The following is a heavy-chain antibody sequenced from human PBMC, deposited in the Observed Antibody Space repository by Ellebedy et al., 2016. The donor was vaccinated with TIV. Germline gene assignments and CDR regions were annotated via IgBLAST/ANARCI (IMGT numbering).Heavy chain of an antibody. D-gene: IGHD4-17*01. CDR2: VSRYGGSE. CDR1: GFTFDNYA. Sequence: GESLKISXAGSGFTFDNYAIHWVRQAPGKGLEWVAVVSRYGGSEYYADSVKGRFTISRDNSKNTLYLQMNSLRAEDTAVYYCAKDDYGDQGDYWGQGTLVTVSS. CDR3: AKDDYGDQGDY. J-gene: IGHJ4*02. V-gene: IGHV3-23*01.